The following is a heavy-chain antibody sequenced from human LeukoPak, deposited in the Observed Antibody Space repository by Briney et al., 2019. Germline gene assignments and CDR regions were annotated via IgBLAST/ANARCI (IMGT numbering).Heavy chain of an antibody. CDR1: GGSISSYY. D-gene: IGHD6-6*01. V-gene: IGHV4-59*01. J-gene: IGHJ4*02. CDR3: ARRGARGLDY. CDR2: IYYSGST. Sequence: PSETLSLTCTVSGGSISSYYWSWIRQPPGKGLEWIGYIYYSGSTNYNPSLKSRVTISVDTSKNQFSLKLSSVTAADTAVYYCARRGARGLDYWGQGTLVTVSS.